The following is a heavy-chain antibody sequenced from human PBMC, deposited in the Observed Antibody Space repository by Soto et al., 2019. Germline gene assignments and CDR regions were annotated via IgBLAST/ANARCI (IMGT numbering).Heavy chain of an antibody. CDR1: GGSIGTYY. CDR2: IYCRGNT. Sequence: SETLSLTCTVSGGSIGTYYWSWIRQPPGKGLEWIGYIYCRGNTGYNPSLKSRVTISLDTSKNQFSLKLSSLTAADTAVYYCARLWYYDSSGYYIDYWGQGTLVTVSS. J-gene: IGHJ4*02. V-gene: IGHV4-59*12. D-gene: IGHD3-22*01. CDR3: ARLWYYDSSGYYIDY.